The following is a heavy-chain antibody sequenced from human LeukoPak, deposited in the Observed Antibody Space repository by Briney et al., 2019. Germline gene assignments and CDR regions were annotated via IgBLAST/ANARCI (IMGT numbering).Heavy chain of an antibody. CDR3: ARDGDSSGWWGNNWFDP. V-gene: IGHV4-34*01. CDR1: GGSFSDYY. J-gene: IGHJ5*02. Sequence: SETLSLTCAVYGGSFSDYYWSWIRQPPGKGLEWIGEINHSGSTNYKPSLRSRVTISVDTSKNQFSLKLSSVTAADTAVYYCARDGDSSGWWGNNWFDPWGQGTLVTVSS. D-gene: IGHD6-19*01. CDR2: INHSGST.